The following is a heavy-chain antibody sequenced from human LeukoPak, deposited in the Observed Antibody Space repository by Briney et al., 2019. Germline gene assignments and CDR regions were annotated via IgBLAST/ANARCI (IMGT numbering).Heavy chain of an antibody. CDR2: IQSNGRNK. CDR3: ARESEGGTGTSCPDY. V-gene: IGHV3-33*05. CDR1: GFIFSSDD. D-gene: IGHD2-2*01. Sequence: GGSLRLSCAASGFIFSSDDMHWVRQAPGKGLEWVAGIQSNGRNKYYVDSVKGRFAISRDNSKSTLYLQVNSLRVEDTALYYCARESEGGTGTSCPDYWGQGTLVTVSS. J-gene: IGHJ4*02.